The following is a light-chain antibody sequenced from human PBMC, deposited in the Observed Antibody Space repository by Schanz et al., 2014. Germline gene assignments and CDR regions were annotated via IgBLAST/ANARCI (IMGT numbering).Light chain of an antibody. CDR3: QSYDSSLDVV. Sequence: QSALTQPPSASGSPGQSVTISCTGTSSDIGGYNYVSWYQQHPGEAPKLMLYEVTKRPSGVPDRFSGSKSGTSASLAITGLQAEDEADYYCQSYDSSLDVVFGGGTKLTVL. CDR2: EVT. J-gene: IGLJ2*01. CDR1: SSDIGGYNY. V-gene: IGLV2-8*01.